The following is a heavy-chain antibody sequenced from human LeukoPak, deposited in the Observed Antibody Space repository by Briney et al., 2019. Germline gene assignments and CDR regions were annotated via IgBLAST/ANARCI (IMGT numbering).Heavy chain of an antibody. CDR2: IYTSGST. CDR3: ARDEDSSGWAFDY. CDR1: GGSISSYY. V-gene: IGHV4-4*07. J-gene: IGHJ4*02. Sequence: PSETLSLTCTDSGGSISSYYCSWIRQPAGKGLEWIGRIYTSGSTNYNPSLKSRVTMSVDTSKNQFSLKLSSVTAADTAVYYCARDEDSSGWAFDYWGQGTLVTVSS. D-gene: IGHD6-19*01.